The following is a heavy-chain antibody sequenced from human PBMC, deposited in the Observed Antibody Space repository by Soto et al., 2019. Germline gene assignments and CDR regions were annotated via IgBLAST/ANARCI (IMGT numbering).Heavy chain of an antibody. CDR3: ARGLLGDYGDYV. CDR1: GYTFTSYD. J-gene: IGHJ4*02. D-gene: IGHD4-17*01. CDR2: MNPNSGNT. V-gene: IGHV1-8*01. Sequence: ASVKVSCKASGYTFTSYDINWVRQATGQGLEWMGWMNPNSGNTGYAQKFQGRVTMTRNTSISTAYMELSSLRSEDTVVYYCARGLLGDYGDYVWGQGTLVTVSS.